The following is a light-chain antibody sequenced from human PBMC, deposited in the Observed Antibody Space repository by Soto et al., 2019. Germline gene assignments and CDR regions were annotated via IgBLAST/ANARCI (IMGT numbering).Light chain of an antibody. CDR2: EVS. CDR1: SSDVGGHNY. V-gene: IGLV2-14*01. Sequence: QSALTQPASVSGSRGQSITISCTGTSSDVGGHNYVSWYQQHPGKAPKFMIFEVSNRPSGVSNRLSGSKSGNTASLTISGLQAEDEADYYCSSYTSTNTWVFGGGTKLTVL. CDR3: SSYTSTNTWV. J-gene: IGLJ3*02.